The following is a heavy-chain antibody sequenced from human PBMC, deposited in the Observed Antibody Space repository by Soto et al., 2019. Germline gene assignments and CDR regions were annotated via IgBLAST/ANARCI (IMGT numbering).Heavy chain of an antibody. D-gene: IGHD6-6*01. J-gene: IGHJ3*02. CDR2: ISDSGGIT. V-gene: IGHV3-23*01. CDR3: ARRAFGSSRAFDI. CDR1: GFAFSSYP. Sequence: VQLLESGGGLVQPGGSLRLSCAASGFAFSSYPMSWVGQAPEKGLEWVSGISDSGGITYNADSVKGRFTISRDNSKNTLYLQMNSLRAEDTAVYYCARRAFGSSRAFDIWGQGTMVTVSS.